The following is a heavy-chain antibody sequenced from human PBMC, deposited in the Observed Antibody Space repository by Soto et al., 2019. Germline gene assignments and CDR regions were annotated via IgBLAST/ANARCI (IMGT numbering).Heavy chain of an antibody. V-gene: IGHV4-31*11. CDR3: VRDCERAAIGH. CDR2: IAYSGDT. Sequence: QVHLQQSGPGLVKASETLSLSCVVSGAYITGAYSYWFWICKPPGKGLEWIGYIAYSGDTYSTPSFSRRVTSCADRSENEFHMTWMSVTAADTAVDSCVRDCERAAIGHWGHGALVTVAS. D-gene: IGHD2-15*01. J-gene: IGHJ4*03. CDR1: GAYITGAYSY.